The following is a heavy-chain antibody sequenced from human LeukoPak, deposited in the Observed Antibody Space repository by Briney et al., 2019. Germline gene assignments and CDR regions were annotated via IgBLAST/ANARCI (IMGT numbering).Heavy chain of an antibody. CDR2: INPNSGGT. CDR1: GYTFTGYF. J-gene: IGHJ4*02. V-gene: IGHV1-2*02. Sequence: ASVKVSCKASGYTFTGYFIHWVRQAPGQGLEWMAWINPNSGGTNYAQKFQGRVTMTRDTSISTAYMELSRLRSDDTAVYYCAREDFYDSGSNDYWGQGTLVTVSS. D-gene: IGHD3-22*01. CDR3: AREDFYDSGSNDY.